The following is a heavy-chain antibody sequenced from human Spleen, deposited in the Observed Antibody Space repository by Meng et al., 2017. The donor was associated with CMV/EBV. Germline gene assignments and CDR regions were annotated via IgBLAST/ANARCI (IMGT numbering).Heavy chain of an antibody. Sequence: QVQLQDSGPGLVKPPDTLSLTCAGSGDSISSSNWWGWIRQPPGKGLAWIGYIYYSGSTYYTPSLKSRVTMSVDTSKNQFSLKLSSVTAADTAVYYCAKGLRPYGPFDYWGQGTLVTVSS. CDR3: AKGLRPYGPFDY. J-gene: IGHJ4*02. CDR2: IYYSGST. D-gene: IGHD4-17*01. CDR1: GDSISSSNW. V-gene: IGHV4-28*03.